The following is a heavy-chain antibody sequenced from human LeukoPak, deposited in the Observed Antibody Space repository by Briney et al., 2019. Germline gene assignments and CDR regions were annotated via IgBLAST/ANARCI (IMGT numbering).Heavy chain of an antibody. CDR1: GGFISSYY. D-gene: IGHD3-3*02. CDR3: ARDHFSSRFDY. V-gene: IGHV4-59*12. Sequence: SETLSLTCTVSGGFISSYYWSWIRQPPGKGLEWIGYIYYSGTTNYNPSLKGRVTISVDTSKNQFSLKLSSVTAADTAVYYCARDHFSSRFDYWGQGTLVTVSS. J-gene: IGHJ4*02. CDR2: IYYSGTT.